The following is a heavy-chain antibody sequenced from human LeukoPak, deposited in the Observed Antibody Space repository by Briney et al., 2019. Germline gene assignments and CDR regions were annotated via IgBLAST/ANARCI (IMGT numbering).Heavy chain of an antibody. CDR1: GYTFTHHY. CDR3: ARDYCRSTSCPPGY. Sequence: SLKEACKASGYTFTHHYMHWVRQAPGQTLEWMGWSKSDWGGSTYAQMLQSRVSMTRDKSSITAYMELSRLRSDDTAVYYCARDYCRSTSCPPGYWGQGTLVTVSS. J-gene: IGHJ4*02. CDR2: SKSDWGGS. D-gene: IGHD2-2*01. V-gene: IGHV1-2*02.